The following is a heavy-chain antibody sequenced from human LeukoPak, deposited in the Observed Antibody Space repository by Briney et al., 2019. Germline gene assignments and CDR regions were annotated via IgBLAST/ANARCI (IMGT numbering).Heavy chain of an antibody. D-gene: IGHD6-13*01. V-gene: IGHV3-48*03. CDR2: ISSSDSTI. CDR3: ARVVRIPAAGPSFDY. Sequence: GGSLRLPCAASGFTFSSYEMNWVRQAPGKGLEWVSYISSSDSTIYYADSVKGRFTISRDNAKNSLYLQMSSLRAEDTAAYYCARVVRIPAAGPSFDYWGQGTLVTVSS. CDR1: GFTFSSYE. J-gene: IGHJ4*02.